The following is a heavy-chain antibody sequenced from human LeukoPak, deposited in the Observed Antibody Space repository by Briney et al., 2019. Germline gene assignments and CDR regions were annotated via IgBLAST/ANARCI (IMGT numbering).Heavy chain of an antibody. CDR1: GFTFSSYG. J-gene: IGHJ4*02. CDR2: ISSDGSNQ. V-gene: IGHV3-30*18. CDR3: AKRQSGGDIIHFDY. D-gene: IGHD2-21*02. Sequence: GRSLRLSCAASGFTFSSYGMHWVRQAPGKGLEWVAVISSDGSNQYYADSVKGRFTISRDSSKNTLSMQMNSLRAEDTAVYYCAKRQSGGDIIHFDYWGQGTPVTVSS.